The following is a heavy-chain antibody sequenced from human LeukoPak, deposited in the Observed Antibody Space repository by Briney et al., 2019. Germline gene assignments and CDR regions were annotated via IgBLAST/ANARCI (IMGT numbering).Heavy chain of an antibody. CDR1: GYTLTELS. CDR2: FDPEDGET. D-gene: IGHD5-18*01. CDR3: AAEGWVVDTARGGTTFDY. J-gene: IGHJ4*02. V-gene: IGHV1-24*01. Sequence: GASVKVSCKVSGYTLTELSMHWVRQAPGKGLEWMGGFDPEDGETIYAQKFQGRVTMTEDTSTDTAYMELSSLRSEDTAVYYCAAEGWVVDTARGGTTFDYWGQGTLVTVSS.